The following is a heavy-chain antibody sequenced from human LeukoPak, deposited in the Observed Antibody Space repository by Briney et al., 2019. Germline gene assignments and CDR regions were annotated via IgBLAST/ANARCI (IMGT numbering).Heavy chain of an antibody. CDR2: IYSSGST. D-gene: IGHD4-23*01. Sequence: KTSETLSLTCTVSGGSISSGSYYWSWIRQPAGKGLEWIGRIYSSGSTSYNPSLKSRVAMSVDTSKNQFSLNLTSVTAADTAVYYCARDRTYGGNSGFDYWGRGTLVTVSS. CDR1: GGSISSGSYY. V-gene: IGHV4-61*02. J-gene: IGHJ4*02. CDR3: ARDRTYGGNSGFDY.